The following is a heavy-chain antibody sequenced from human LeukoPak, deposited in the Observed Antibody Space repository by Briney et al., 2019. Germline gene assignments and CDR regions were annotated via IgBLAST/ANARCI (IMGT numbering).Heavy chain of an antibody. CDR3: ARGRGYSSGYFGR. V-gene: IGHV4-34*01. J-gene: IGHJ4*02. CDR1: GFTFSSNS. CDR2: INHSGST. D-gene: IGHD3-22*01. Sequence: GSLRLSCAASGFTFSSNSMNWVRQPPGKGLEWIGEINHSGSTNYNPSLKSRVTISVDTSKNQFSLKLSSVTAADTAVYYCARGRGYSSGYFGRWGQGTLVTVSS.